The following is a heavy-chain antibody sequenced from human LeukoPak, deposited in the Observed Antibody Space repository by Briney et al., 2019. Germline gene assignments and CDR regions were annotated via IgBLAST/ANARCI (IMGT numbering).Heavy chain of an antibody. J-gene: IGHJ6*02. CDR1: GFTVSSNY. CDR3: ARDYSSGWYRTDYGMDV. CDR2: IYSGGST. D-gene: IGHD6-19*01. Sequence: PGGSLRLSCAASGFTVSSNYMSRVRQAPGKGLEWVSVIYSGGSTYYAVSVKGRFTISRDNSKNTLYLQMNSLRAEDTAVYYCARDYSSGWYRTDYGMDVWGQGTTVTVSS. V-gene: IGHV3-53*01.